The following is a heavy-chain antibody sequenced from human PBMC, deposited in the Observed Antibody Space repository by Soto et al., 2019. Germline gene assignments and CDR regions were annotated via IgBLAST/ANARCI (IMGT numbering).Heavy chain of an antibody. Sequence: QVQLVQSGAEVKNPGASVKVSCKTSGYPCTKYGVGWVRQAPGQGIDWMGWISGYSGNSNYAEKVQGRIALTTDTSTSKCYIELRSLRSDETAVYYCAREIAGLGGEYDHCGQGTRVTVSS. CDR1: GYPCTKYG. CDR2: ISGYSGNS. V-gene: IGHV1-18*01. CDR3: AREIAGLGGEYDH. J-gene: IGHJ4*02. D-gene: IGHD3-16*01.